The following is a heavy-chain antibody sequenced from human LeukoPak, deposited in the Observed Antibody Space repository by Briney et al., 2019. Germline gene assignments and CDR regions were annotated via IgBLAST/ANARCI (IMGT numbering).Heavy chain of an antibody. CDR3: ARGDPIYDFWSGGDY. CDR1: GFTFSSYE. J-gene: IGHJ4*02. V-gene: IGHV3-48*03. Sequence: GGSLRLSCAASGFTFSSYEMNWVRQAPGKGLEWVSYISSSGSTIYYADSVKGRFTISRDNARNLLSLQMNSLRAEDTAVYYCARGDPIYDFWSGGDYWGQGALVTVSS. CDR2: ISSSGSTI. D-gene: IGHD3-3*01.